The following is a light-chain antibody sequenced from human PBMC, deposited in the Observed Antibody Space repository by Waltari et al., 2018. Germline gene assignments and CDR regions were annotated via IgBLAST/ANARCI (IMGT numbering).Light chain of an antibody. J-gene: IGKJ2*01. V-gene: IGKV1-33*01. Sequence: DIQMTQSPSSLSASVGDRVTITCQASQDISTYLNWYQQKPGKAPKLLIYDVSNLEKGVPSRFSGGGSETDFSFTISSLQPEDIATYYCQQYEDVPYTFGQGTKLMIK. CDR3: QQYEDVPYT. CDR1: QDISTY. CDR2: DVS.